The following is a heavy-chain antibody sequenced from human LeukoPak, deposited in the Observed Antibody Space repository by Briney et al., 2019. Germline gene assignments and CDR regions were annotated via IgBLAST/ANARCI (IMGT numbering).Heavy chain of an antibody. V-gene: IGHV3-53*01. CDR2: IYSGGST. CDR3: ASSRYSSGWFTG. Sequence: GGSLRLSCAASGFTVSSNYMSWVRQAPGKGLEWVSVIYSGGSTYYADSVKGRFTISRDNSKNTLYLQMNSLRAEDTAVYYCASSRYSSGWFTGWGQGTLVTVSS. J-gene: IGHJ4*02. D-gene: IGHD6-19*01. CDR1: GFTVSSNY.